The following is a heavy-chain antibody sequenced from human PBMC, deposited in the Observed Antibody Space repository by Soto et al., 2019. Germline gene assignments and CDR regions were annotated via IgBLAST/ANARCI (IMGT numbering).Heavy chain of an antibody. V-gene: IGHV3-7*01. D-gene: IGHD3-10*01. CDR3: ARDETYYYGSGPV. J-gene: IGHJ4*02. CDR2: IKQDGSEK. Sequence: VGSLRLSCAASGFTFSTYWMSWVRQAPGKGLEWVANIKQDGSEKYYVDSVKGRFTISRDNAKNSLYLQMNSLRAEDTAVYYCARDETYYYGSGPVGGQGTLVTVSS. CDR1: GFTFSTYW.